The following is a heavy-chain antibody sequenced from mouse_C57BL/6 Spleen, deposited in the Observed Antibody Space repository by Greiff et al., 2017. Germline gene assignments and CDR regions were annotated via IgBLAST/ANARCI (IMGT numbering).Heavy chain of an antibody. D-gene: IGHD2-4*01. CDR1: GFTFSSYG. CDR2: ISSGGSYT. Sequence: EVQVVESGGDLVKPGGSLKLSCAASGFTFSSYGMSWVRQTPDKRLEWVATISSGGSYTCYPNSVKGRFTISRDNAKNTLYLQMSSLKSEDTAMYYCARPYDDFSYSYFDDWGKGTTLTVSS. J-gene: IGHJ2*01. V-gene: IGHV5-6*01. CDR3: ARPYDDFSYSYFDD.